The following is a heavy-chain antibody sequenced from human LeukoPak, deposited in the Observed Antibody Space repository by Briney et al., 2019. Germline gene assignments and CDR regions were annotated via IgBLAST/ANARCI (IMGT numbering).Heavy chain of an antibody. CDR2: IYYSGST. Sequence: SETLSLTCTVSGGSISSYYWSWIRQPPGKGLEWIGYIYYSGSTNYNPSLKSRVTISVDTSKNQFSLKLSSVTAADTAVYYCARSSRYTYQFYYYYMDVWGKGTTVTVSS. J-gene: IGHJ6*03. CDR1: GGSISSYY. V-gene: IGHV4-59*01. CDR3: ARSSRYTYQFYYYYMDV. D-gene: IGHD3-9*01.